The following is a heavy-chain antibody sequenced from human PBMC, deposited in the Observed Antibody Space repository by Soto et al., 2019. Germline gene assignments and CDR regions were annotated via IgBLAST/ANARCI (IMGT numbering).Heavy chain of an antibody. D-gene: IGHD2-21*02. CDR3: ARGAVTGMLGYYYGMDV. Sequence: GASVKVSCKASGGTFSSYAISWVRQAPGQGLEWMGGIIPIFGTANYAQKFQGRVTITADKSTSTAYMELSSLRSEDTAVYYCARGAVTGMLGYYYGMDVWGQGTTVTVSS. V-gene: IGHV1-69*06. CDR1: GGTFSSYA. J-gene: IGHJ6*02. CDR2: IIPIFGTA.